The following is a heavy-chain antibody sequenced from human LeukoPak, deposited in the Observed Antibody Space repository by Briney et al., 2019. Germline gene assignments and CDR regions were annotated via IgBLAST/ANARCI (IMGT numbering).Heavy chain of an antibody. CDR2: ISAYNGNT. CDR3: ACRGDNYYFDY. J-gene: IGHJ4*02. V-gene: IGHV1-18*01. CDR1: GYTFTSYG. Sequence: ASVKVSCKASGYTFTSYGISWVRQAPGQGLEWMGWISAYNGNTNYAQKLQGRVTMTTDTSTSTAYMELSSLRSEDTAVYYCACRGDNYYFDYWGQGTLVTVSS. D-gene: IGHD3-10*01.